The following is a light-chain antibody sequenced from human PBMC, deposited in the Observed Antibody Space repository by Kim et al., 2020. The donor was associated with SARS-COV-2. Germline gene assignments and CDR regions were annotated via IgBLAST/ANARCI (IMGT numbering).Light chain of an antibody. V-gene: IGLV2-14*03. CDR1: SSDVGGYNY. Sequence: TISCTGTSSDVGGYNYISWYQQHPGKAPKLTIYDVSNRPSGVSNRFSGSKSGNTASLTISGLQAEDEADYYCSSYTSSSTLAYVFGTGTKVTVL. J-gene: IGLJ1*01. CDR2: DVS. CDR3: SSYTSSSTLAYV.